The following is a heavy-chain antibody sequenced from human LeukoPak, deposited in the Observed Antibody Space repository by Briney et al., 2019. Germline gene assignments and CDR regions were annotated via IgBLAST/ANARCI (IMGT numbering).Heavy chain of an antibody. V-gene: IGHV3-30*02. CDR1: GFTFSSFG. CDR2: INYDGTSK. J-gene: IGHJ4*02. D-gene: IGHD2-2*01. Sequence: GGSRRLSCAASGFTFSSFGMHWVRQAPGKGLEWLAFINYDGTSKYYVDSVRGRFTISRDNYDNTMYLQMRSLRIDDTAVYYCAKRGVWDCDSSSCSDMPRDSWGQGSLVSVSS. CDR3: AKRGVWDCDSSSCSDMPRDS.